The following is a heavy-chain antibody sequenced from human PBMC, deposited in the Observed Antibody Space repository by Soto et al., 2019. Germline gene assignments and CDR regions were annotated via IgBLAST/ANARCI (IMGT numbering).Heavy chain of an antibody. CDR3: ALQASYYYGSGSRSAYYYYGMDX. J-gene: IGHJ6*02. V-gene: IGHV4-34*01. CDR2: ISHSGST. Sequence: EPLSLACAVYGGSFSGYYWSWIRQPPGKGLELIVEISHSGSTNYNPSLKSRVTISVDTSKNQLSLKLSSVTAADTAVYYCALQASYYYGSGSRSAYYYYGMDXWGQGTTFTVS. D-gene: IGHD3-10*01. CDR1: GGSFSGYY.